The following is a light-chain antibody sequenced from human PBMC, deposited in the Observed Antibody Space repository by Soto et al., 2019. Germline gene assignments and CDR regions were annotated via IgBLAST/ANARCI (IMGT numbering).Light chain of an antibody. CDR2: DAS. V-gene: IGKV2-29*01. Sequence: DIVMTQTPLSLSVTPGQPASISCKSSQSLLHSDGKTYLYWYQQKPGKAPKLLIYDASSLQSGVPSRFRGSRSGTEFTLTVSSLQPEDFATYYCLQDHDDSWTFGQGTKVDIK. J-gene: IGKJ1*01. CDR3: LQDHDDSWT. CDR1: QSLLHSDGKTY.